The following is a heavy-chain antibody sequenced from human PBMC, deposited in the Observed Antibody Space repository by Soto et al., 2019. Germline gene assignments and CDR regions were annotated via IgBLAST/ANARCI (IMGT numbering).Heavy chain of an antibody. V-gene: IGHV4-30-4*01. J-gene: IGHJ6*02. CDR2: IYYSGST. Sequence: SETLSLTCTVSGGSISSGDYYWSWIRQPPGKGLEWIGYIYYSGSTYYNPSLKSRVTISVDTSKNQFSLKLSSVTAADTAVYYCARSYVYTAPWDDYYYGMDVWGQGTTVTVSS. D-gene: IGHD5-18*01. CDR1: GGSISSGDYY. CDR3: ARSYVYTAPWDDYYYGMDV.